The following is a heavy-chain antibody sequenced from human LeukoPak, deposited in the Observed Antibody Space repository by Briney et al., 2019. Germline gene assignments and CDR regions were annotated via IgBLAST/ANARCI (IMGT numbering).Heavy chain of an antibody. CDR2: IIPMFRTV. CDR3: ARDATLYDSRAYYYLW. D-gene: IGHD3-22*01. V-gene: IGHV1-69*13. J-gene: IGHJ4*02. CDR1: GGTFSRYA. Sequence: SVKVSCKASGGTFSRYAISWVRQAPGQGLEWMGGIIPMFRTVNYAQRFQGRVTITADESTSTAYMELTSLRSEDTAVYYCARDATLYDSRAYYYLWWGQGTLVTVSS.